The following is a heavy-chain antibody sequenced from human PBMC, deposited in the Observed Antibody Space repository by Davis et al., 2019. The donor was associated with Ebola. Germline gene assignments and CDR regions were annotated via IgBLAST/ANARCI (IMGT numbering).Heavy chain of an antibody. V-gene: IGHV1-18*04. Sequence: ASVKVSCKASGYTFTSYGISWVRQAPGQGLEWMGWISAYNGNTNYAQKFQGRVTMTRDTSISTAYMELSRLRSDDTAVYYCARGPGIFGVVIIPAFDYWGQGTLVTVSS. CDR2: ISAYNGNT. CDR3: ARGPGIFGVVIIPAFDY. J-gene: IGHJ4*02. D-gene: IGHD3-3*01. CDR1: GYTFTSYG.